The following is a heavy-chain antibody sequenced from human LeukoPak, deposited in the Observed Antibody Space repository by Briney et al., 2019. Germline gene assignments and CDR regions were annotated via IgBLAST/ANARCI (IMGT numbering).Heavy chain of an antibody. CDR2: VNPNSGDT. V-gene: IGHV1-2*02. CDR3: ALLFSSTWYRFDS. D-gene: IGHD6-13*01. J-gene: IGHJ4*02. CDR1: GYTFTDYY. Sequence: ASVKVSCKASGYTFTDYYMHWVRQAPGQGLEWMGWVNPNSGDTSHAHKFQGRVTMTSDTSISTAYMDLSRVRSDDTAVYYCALLFSSTWYRFDSWGQGTLVTVSS.